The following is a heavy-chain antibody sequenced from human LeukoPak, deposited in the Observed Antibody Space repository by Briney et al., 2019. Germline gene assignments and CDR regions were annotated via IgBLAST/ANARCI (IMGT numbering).Heavy chain of an antibody. CDR2: ISASGSRT. Sequence: SGGSRRLSCVPSGFAFNTFAMNGVRQAPGKGLEWVSGISASGSRTYYGKSVKGRFTISRDNSKNTLFLQMNNLRGDDTARYFCARDQSPHYYDSSGYGAFNLWGQGTMVTVSS. J-gene: IGHJ3*01. CDR1: GFAFNTFA. CDR3: ARDQSPHYYDSSGYGAFNL. V-gene: IGHV3-23*01. D-gene: IGHD3-22*01.